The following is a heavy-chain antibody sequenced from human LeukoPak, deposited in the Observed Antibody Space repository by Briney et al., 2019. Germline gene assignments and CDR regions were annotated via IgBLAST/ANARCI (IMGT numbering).Heavy chain of an antibody. Sequence: GESLKISCKSSGYSFTNYWNGLVRQMPREGLEWVGIIYPGDSDTRYSPSFQGQVTISADKSISTAYLQWSSLKASDTAMYYCARGITMATMYFDSWGQGTLVTVSS. D-gene: IGHD5-24*01. CDR1: GYSFTNYW. CDR3: ARGITMATMYFDS. V-gene: IGHV5-51*01. J-gene: IGHJ4*02. CDR2: IYPGDSDT.